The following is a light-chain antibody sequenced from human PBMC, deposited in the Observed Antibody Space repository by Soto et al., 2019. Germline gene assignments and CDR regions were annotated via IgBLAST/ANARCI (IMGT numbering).Light chain of an antibody. CDR2: DVS. CDR3: SSYTSSVNYV. Sequence: QSVLTQPASVSGSPGQSITISCTGTSSDVGGYKYVSWYQQHPGKAPKLLIYDVSNRPSGVSNRFSGYKSGNTASLTISGVKAADEADYYCSSYTSSVNYVFGTGTKVTVL. J-gene: IGLJ1*01. CDR1: SSDVGGYKY. V-gene: IGLV2-14*03.